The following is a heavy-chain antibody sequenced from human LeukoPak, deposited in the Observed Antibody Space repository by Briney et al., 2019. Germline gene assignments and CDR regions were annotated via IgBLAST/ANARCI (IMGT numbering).Heavy chain of an antibody. CDR1: GGSISSYY. D-gene: IGHD3-10*01. J-gene: IGHJ4*02. V-gene: IGHV4-59*01. Sequence: SETLSLTCTVSGGSISSYYWSWIRQPPGKGLEWIGYIYYSGSTNHNPSLKSRVTISVDTSKNQFSLKLSSVTAADTAVYYCARGNKDYYYGSGSYRFDYWGQGTLVTVSS. CDR3: ARGNKDYYYGSGSYRFDY. CDR2: IYYSGST.